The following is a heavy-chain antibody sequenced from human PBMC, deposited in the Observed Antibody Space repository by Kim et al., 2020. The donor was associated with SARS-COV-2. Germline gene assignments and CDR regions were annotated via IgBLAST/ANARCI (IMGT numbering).Heavy chain of an antibody. CDR3: AKDFSDITVSYY. D-gene: IGHD3-10*01. V-gene: IGHV3-30*18. CDR1: GFTFSTYG. J-gene: IGHJ6*01. Sequence: GGSLRLSCAASGFTFSTYGVHWVRQAPGKGLEWLASISYDGSNKYYADSVKGRFTISRDNSKSTLFLQLSSLRAEDTAVYYCAKDFSDITVSYY. CDR2: ISYDGSNK.